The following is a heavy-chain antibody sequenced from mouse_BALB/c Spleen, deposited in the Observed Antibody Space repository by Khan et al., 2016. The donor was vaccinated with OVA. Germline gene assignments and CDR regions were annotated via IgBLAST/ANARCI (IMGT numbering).Heavy chain of an antibody. J-gene: IGHJ4*01. D-gene: IGHD2-14*01. Sequence: QIQLVQSGPELKKPGETVRISCKASGYTFTTAGMQWVQKMPGKGLKWIGWINTHSGVPKYAEDFKGRFVFSLETSASTAYLQITNLKNEDTVTFYWARGGAAFYRNDGGAMDSWGQGTSVTVSS. CDR2: INTHSGVP. V-gene: IGHV9-4*02. CDR1: GYTFTTAG. CDR3: ARGGAAFYRNDGGAMDS.